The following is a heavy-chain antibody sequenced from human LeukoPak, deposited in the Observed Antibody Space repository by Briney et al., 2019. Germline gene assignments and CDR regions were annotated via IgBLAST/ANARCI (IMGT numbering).Heavy chain of an antibody. CDR3: ARDTGLLWFGESQGYFDY. Sequence: GGSLRLSCAASGFTFSSYSMNWVRQAPGKGLEWVSSISSSSSYIYYADSVKGRFTISRDNAKNSLYLQMNSLRAEDTAVYYCARDTGLLWFGESQGYFDYWGQGTLVTVSS. CDR2: ISSSSSYI. D-gene: IGHD3-10*01. V-gene: IGHV3-21*01. J-gene: IGHJ4*02. CDR1: GFTFSSYS.